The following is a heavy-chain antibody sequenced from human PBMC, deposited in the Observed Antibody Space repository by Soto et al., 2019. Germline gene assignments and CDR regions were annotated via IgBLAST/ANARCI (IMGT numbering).Heavy chain of an antibody. J-gene: IGHJ3*02. Sequence: SETLSLTCAVSGYSISSSNWWGWIRQPPGKGLEWIGYIHYSGSDYYNPSLKSRVTMSVDTSKNQFSLKLTSVTAVDTAVYYCARNRADSIVGTTDPDAFDIWGKGTMVTVSS. V-gene: IGHV4-28*01. D-gene: IGHD1-26*01. CDR2: IHYSGSD. CDR3: ARNRADSIVGTTDPDAFDI. CDR1: GYSISSSNW.